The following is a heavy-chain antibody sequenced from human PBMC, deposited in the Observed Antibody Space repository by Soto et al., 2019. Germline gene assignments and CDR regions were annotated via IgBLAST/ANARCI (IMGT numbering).Heavy chain of an antibody. J-gene: IGHJ6*02. Sequence: SETLSLTCTVSGGSISTYDWSWIRQPPGKGLEYIGYIYYSGSTNYNPSLKSRVTMSIDTSKTQFSLKLSSVTAADTAVYYCARVRFFSEASYYYYYGMDVWGQGTTVTVSS. CDR1: GGSISTYD. D-gene: IGHD3-3*01. CDR2: IYYSGST. CDR3: ARVRFFSEASYYYYYGMDV. V-gene: IGHV4-59*01.